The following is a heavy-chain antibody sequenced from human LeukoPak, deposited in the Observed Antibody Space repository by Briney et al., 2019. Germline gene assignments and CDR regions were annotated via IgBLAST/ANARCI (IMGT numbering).Heavy chain of an antibody. Sequence: GGSLRLSCVPPGFIFSTYGMHSVRQAPGTALEWVAFIRYAGNKKYYAASVKGRFTISRDNSENTLYLQMSGLRAEDTAVYYCAKDGGYCSSISCYTPDYYFDYWGQGTLVTVSS. CDR1: GFIFSTYG. D-gene: IGHD2-2*02. V-gene: IGHV3-30*02. CDR3: AKDGGYCSSISCYTPDYYFDY. J-gene: IGHJ4*02. CDR2: IRYAGNKK.